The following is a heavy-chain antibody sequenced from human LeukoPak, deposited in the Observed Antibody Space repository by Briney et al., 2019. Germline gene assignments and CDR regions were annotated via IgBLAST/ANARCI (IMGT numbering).Heavy chain of an antibody. CDR3: ARDGRGTSCSWSFDY. D-gene: IGHD6-13*01. V-gene: IGHV4-59*01. CDR1: GGSISGYY. CDR2: IYYGGST. J-gene: IGHJ4*02. Sequence: SETLSLTCTVSGGSISGYYWSWTRQPPRKGLEWIGNIYYGGSTNYNPSLKSRVTISVDTSKKQFSLKLSSVTAADTAVYFCARDGRGTSCSWSFDYWGQGTPITVSS.